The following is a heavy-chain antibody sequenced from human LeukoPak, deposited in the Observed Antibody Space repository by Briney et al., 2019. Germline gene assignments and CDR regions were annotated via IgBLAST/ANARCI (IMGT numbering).Heavy chain of an antibody. CDR3: ARFTTYNYDGRTYSSPYYFDY. D-gene: IGHD3-22*01. J-gene: IGHJ4*02. Sequence: SETLSLTCAVYGGSFSGYYWSWIRQPPGKGLEWIGEINHSGSTNYNPSLKSRVTISVDTSKNQFSLKLSSVTAADTAVYFCARFTTYNYDGRTYSSPYYFDYWGQGTLVTVSS. CDR2: INHSGST. CDR1: GGSFSGYY. V-gene: IGHV4-34*01.